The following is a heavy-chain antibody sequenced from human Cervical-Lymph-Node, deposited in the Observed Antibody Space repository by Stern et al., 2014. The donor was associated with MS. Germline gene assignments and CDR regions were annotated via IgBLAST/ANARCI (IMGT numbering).Heavy chain of an antibody. CDR3: ARDGRSV. Sequence: VQLVESGGGVVQPGRSLRLSCAASGFTFSSYTMHWVRQAPGKGLEWVAVISYDGNSKFYADYVKGRFTISRDNSKNTLFLQMNSLRTEDTAVYYCARDGRSVWGQGTLVTVSS. CDR2: ISYDGNSK. J-gene: IGHJ4*02. CDR1: GFTFSSYT. V-gene: IGHV3-30-3*01.